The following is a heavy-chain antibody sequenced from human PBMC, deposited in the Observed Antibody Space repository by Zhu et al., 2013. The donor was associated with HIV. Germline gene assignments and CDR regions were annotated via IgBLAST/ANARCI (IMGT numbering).Heavy chain of an antibody. J-gene: IGHJ4*02. D-gene: IGHD3-22*01. V-gene: IGHV1-69*12. Sequence: QVQLVQSGAEVKKPGSSVKVSCKASGGTFSSYAISWVRQAPGQGLEWMGWIIPIFGIANYAQKFQGRVTITADESTSTAYMELSSLRSEDTAVYYCARGDSGYYDSSGYYYVDYWGQGTLVT. CDR1: GGTFSSYA. CDR2: IIPIFGIA. CDR3: ARGDSGYYDSSGYYYVDY.